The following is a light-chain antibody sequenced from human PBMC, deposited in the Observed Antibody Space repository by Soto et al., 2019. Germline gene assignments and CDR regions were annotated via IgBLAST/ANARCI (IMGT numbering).Light chain of an antibody. CDR2: GAS. V-gene: IGKV3-20*01. CDR3: QQYGSSGT. CDR1: QSVSSY. Sequence: ELMLTQSPATLSLSPGERATLSCRASQSVSSYLAWYQQKPGQAPRLLIYGASNRATGIPDRFSGSGSGTDFTLTISRLEPEDFAVYYCQQYGSSGTFGQGTKVDIK. J-gene: IGKJ1*01.